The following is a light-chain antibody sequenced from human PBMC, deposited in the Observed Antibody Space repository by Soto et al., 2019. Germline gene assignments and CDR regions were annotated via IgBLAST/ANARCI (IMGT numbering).Light chain of an antibody. CDR1: SSDVGGYNY. CDR3: SSYVGSNNLL. CDR2: EVS. V-gene: IGLV2-8*01. J-gene: IGLJ2*01. Sequence: QSVLTQPPSASGSPGQSVTISCTGTSSDVGGYNYVSWYQQHPGNAPKLMSYEVSKRPSGVPDRFSGSKSDNTASLTVSGLQAEDEADYYCSSYVGSNNLLFGGGTQLTVL.